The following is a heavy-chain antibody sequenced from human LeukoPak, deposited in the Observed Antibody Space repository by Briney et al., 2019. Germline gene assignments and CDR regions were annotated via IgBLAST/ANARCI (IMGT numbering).Heavy chain of an antibody. V-gene: IGHV1-18*01. D-gene: IGHD3-10*01. Sequence: ASVNVSCKAAGYTFVSHGISWVRLAPGQGLEWMGWISAYNGDTKYAQKFQARVTMTTDTSTSTAYMEVTRLKFDDTAVYYCAITSYSDSGSYYYYYAMDVWGQGTTVTVSS. CDR1: GYTFVSHG. J-gene: IGHJ6*02. CDR3: AITSYSDSGSYYYYYAMDV. CDR2: ISAYNGDT.